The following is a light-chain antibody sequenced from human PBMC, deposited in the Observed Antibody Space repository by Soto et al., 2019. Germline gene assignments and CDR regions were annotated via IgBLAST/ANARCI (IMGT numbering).Light chain of an antibody. CDR2: KAS. J-gene: IGKJ3*01. Sequence: DIQMTQSPSTLSASVGDRVTITCRASQSIDIWLAWYQQKPGKAPNLLIYKASSLQTGVPSRFSGSDSGTEFTLNISNLQPDDFATYYCHQYNSFFPFTFGPGTKVHIK. CDR3: HQYNSFFPFT. V-gene: IGKV1-5*03. CDR1: QSIDIW.